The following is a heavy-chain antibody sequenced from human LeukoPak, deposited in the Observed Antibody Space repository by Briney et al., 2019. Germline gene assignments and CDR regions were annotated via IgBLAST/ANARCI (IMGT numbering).Heavy chain of an antibody. CDR3: ARDGCGYCSSTSCYSVCYYYYMDV. CDR2: ISISSSYI. CDR1: GFTFSSYS. V-gene: IGHV3-21*01. J-gene: IGHJ6*03. D-gene: IGHD2-2*02. Sequence: PGGSLRLSCAASGFTFSSYSMNWVRQAPGKGLEWVSSISISSSYIYYADSVKGRFTISRDNAKNSLYLQMNSLRAEDTAVYYCARDGCGYCSSTSCYSVCYYYYMDVWGKGTTVTVSS.